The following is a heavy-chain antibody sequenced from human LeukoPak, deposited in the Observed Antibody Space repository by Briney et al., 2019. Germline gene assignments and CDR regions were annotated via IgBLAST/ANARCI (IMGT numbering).Heavy chain of an antibody. CDR1: GFTFSSYA. CDR2: ISYDGSNK. V-gene: IGHV3-30*04. Sequence: AGGSLRLSCAASGFTFSSYAMHWVRQAPGKGLEWVAVISYDGSNKYYADSVKGRFTISRDNSKNTLYLQMNSLRAEDTAVYYCARDLWGGIYDPPRGGYFDYWGQGTLVTVSS. J-gene: IGHJ4*02. D-gene: IGHD5/OR15-5a*01. CDR3: ARDLWGGIYDPPRGGYFDY.